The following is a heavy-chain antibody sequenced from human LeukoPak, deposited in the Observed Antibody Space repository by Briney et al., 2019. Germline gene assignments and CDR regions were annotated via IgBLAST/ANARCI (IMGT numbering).Heavy chain of an antibody. CDR2: IKQDGSEK. J-gene: IGHJ3*02. CDR3: ATFSRQQLLVDAFDI. Sequence: GGSLRLSCAAYGFTFSSYWMSWVRQVPGKGLEWVANIKQDGSEKFYVDSVKGRFTISRDNAKNSLFLLMNTLRAEDTAIYYCATFSRQQLLVDAFDIWGQGTMVTVSS. CDR1: GFTFSSYW. D-gene: IGHD6-13*01. V-gene: IGHV3-7*01.